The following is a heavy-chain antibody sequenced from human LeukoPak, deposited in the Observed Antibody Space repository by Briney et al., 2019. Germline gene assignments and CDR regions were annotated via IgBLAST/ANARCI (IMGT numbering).Heavy chain of an antibody. Sequence: PSETLSLTCTVSGGSISSYYWSWIRQPAGKGLEWIGRIYSSGSTNYNPSLKSRVTMSLDTSKNQFSLNLTSVTAADTAVYYCARDGVGYGVNFDYWGPGTLVTVSS. CDR3: ARDGVGYGVNFDY. CDR2: IYSSGST. CDR1: GGSISSYY. J-gene: IGHJ4*02. D-gene: IGHD4-17*01. V-gene: IGHV4-4*07.